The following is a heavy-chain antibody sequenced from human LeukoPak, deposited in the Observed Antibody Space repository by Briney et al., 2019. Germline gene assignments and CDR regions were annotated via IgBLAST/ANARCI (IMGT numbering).Heavy chain of an antibody. CDR1: GYTLTELS. CDR2: FDPEDGET. CDR3: ARVIAAAVGNWFDP. J-gene: IGHJ5*02. V-gene: IGHV1-24*01. D-gene: IGHD6-13*01. Sequence: ASVKVSCKVSGYTLTELSMHWVRQAPGKGLEWMGGFDPEDGETIYAQKFQGRVTMTRDTSTSTVYMELSSLRSEDTAVYYCARVIAAAVGNWFDPWGQGTLVTVSS.